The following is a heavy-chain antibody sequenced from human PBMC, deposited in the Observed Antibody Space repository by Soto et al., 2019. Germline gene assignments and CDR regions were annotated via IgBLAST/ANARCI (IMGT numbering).Heavy chain of an antibody. V-gene: IGHV3-15*07. J-gene: IGHJ4*02. Sequence: VQLVESGGDLVKPGGSLRLSCAVSDFTFTNAWMNRVRQAPGKGLEWVARIKSHTDGGTTDYAAPLKGRFTVSRDDSRKMLFLQMTSLKTEDTAVYFCATAPGYWASAPLDYWGQGTLVTVSS. CDR2: IKSHTDGGTT. D-gene: IGHD6-25*01. CDR1: DFTFTNAW. CDR3: ATAPGYWASAPLDY.